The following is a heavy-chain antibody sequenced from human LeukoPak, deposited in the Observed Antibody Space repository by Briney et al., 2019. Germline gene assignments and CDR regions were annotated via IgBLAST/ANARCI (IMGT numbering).Heavy chain of an antibody. J-gene: IGHJ4*02. CDR2: IKEDGSGE. CDR1: GFTFSSYW. V-gene: IGHV3-7*01. D-gene: IGHD3-10*01. CDR3: VRDYYYGSGAGGYGY. Sequence: GGSLRLSCAASGFTFSSYWMSWVRQAPGKGVEWVANIKEDGSGEYYVDSVKGRFTISRDNAKNSLYLQMNSLRAEDTAVYYCVRDYYYGSGAGGYGYWGQGTLVTVSS.